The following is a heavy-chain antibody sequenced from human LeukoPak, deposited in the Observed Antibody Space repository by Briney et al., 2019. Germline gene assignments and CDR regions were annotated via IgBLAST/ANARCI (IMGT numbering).Heavy chain of an antibody. V-gene: IGHV1-2*07. CDR3: AREGGSSYGYAYH. CDR2: INPHSGDT. Sequence: ASLKVSCKAFGYTFTSYYMHWVRQAPGQGLEWMGWINPHSGDTNYAHKFQGRVTMTRDTSISIAYMELSSLKSDDTAVYYCAREGGSSYGYAYHWGQGTLVTVSS. J-gene: IGHJ5*02. D-gene: IGHD5-18*01. CDR1: GYTFTSYY.